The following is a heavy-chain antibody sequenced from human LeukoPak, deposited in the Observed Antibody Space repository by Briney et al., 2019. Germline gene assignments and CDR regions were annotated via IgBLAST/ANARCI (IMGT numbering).Heavy chain of an antibody. CDR3: ATDLRWQPYSFAI. D-gene: IGHD5-24*01. Sequence: GGSLRLSCVASGLPFPTYAMMWVRQAPGKGLEWVSSVRVSDGARFYADSVKGRFTTSRDNAKNTLSLQMNSLRAEDMAAYYCATDLRWQPYSFAIWGHGTMVTVSS. CDR1: GLPFPTYA. V-gene: IGHV3-23*01. CDR2: VRVSDGAR. J-gene: IGHJ3*02.